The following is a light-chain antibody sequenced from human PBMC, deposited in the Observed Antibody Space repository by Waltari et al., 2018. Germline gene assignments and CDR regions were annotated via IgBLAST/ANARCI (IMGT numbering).Light chain of an antibody. CDR1: NIGSYS. CDR2: YDS. Sequence: SYVLTQPPSVSVAPGETARITCGGDNIGSYSVHWYQQKPRQAPVLGIFYDSDRPSGIPGRCSGSNSGNTATLTITSVEAGDEARYYCQVWHPDIDPGVFGTGTEVTVL. V-gene: IGLV3-21*04. J-gene: IGLJ1*01. CDR3: QVWHPDIDPGV.